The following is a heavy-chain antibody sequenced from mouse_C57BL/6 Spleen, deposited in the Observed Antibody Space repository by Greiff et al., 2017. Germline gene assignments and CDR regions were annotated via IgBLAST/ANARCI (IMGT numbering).Heavy chain of an antibody. D-gene: IGHD2-10*02. CDR1: GFNIKDDS. J-gene: IGHJ4*01. V-gene: IGHV14-4*01. CDR2: VYPENGGT. Sequence: VQLKQSGAELVRPRASVKLSCTASGFNIKDDSMHWVKQRPEQGLEWIGWVYPENGGTEYASKFQGEATITADTSSNTPYLQLSSLTSEDTAVYYCTTWGYGNWRRAMDYWGQGTSVTVSS. CDR3: TTWGYGNWRRAMDY.